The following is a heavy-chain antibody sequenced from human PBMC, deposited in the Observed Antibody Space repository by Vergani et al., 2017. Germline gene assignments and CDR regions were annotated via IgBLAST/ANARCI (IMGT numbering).Heavy chain of an antibody. Sequence: QVQLVESGGGVVQPGGSLRLSCAASGFTFSSYGMHWVRQAPGKGLEWVAFIRYDGSHKYYADSVKGRFTISRDNSKNTLYVQMNSLRAEDTAVYYCARPSAPGDYDALDIWGQGTMVTVSS. CDR1: GFTFSSYG. V-gene: IGHV3-30*02. CDR3: ARPSAPGDYDALDI. CDR2: IRYDGSHK. J-gene: IGHJ3*02. D-gene: IGHD4-17*01.